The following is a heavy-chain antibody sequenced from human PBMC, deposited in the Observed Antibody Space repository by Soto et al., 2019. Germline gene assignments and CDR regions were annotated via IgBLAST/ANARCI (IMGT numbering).Heavy chain of an antibody. Sequence: PGGSLRLSCAASGFTFSNYAMHWVRQAPGKGLEYVSVISSNGGSTYYANSVKGRFTISRDNSKNTLYLQMGSLRAEDMAVYYCARGEDYIWGRTAASHHYHLALCGKGTTVTVSS. J-gene: IGHJ6*03. V-gene: IGHV3-64*01. CDR1: GFTFSNYA. CDR2: ISSNGGST. D-gene: IGHD3-16*01. CDR3: ARGEDYIWGRTAASHHYHLAL.